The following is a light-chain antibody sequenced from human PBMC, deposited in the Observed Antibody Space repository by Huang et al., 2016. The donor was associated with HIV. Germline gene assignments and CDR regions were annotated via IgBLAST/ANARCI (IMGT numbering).Light chain of an antibody. CDR2: WES. CDR1: QNVLYSSNNKNY. CDR3: QQYYNPPRT. V-gene: IGKV4-1*01. J-gene: IGKJ1*01. Sequence: DIVMTQSPDSLAVSLGERATINCKSSQNVLYSSNNKNYLAWYQQKPRQPPKLLIYWESTRESGVPDRFSGSGSGTDFTLTISSLQAEDVAVYYCQQYYNPPRTFGQGTKVEIK.